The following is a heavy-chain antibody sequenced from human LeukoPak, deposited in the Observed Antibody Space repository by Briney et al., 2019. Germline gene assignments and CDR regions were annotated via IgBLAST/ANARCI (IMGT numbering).Heavy chain of an antibody. CDR3: ARGGDPVGFDY. CDR1: GGSFSGYY. V-gene: IGHV4-34*01. D-gene: IGHD3-10*01. CDR2: INHSGST. J-gene: IGHJ4*02. Sequence: SETLSLTCAVYGGSFSGYYWSWIRQPPGKGLEWIGEINHSGSTNYNPSLKSRVTISVDTSKNQFSLKLSSVTAADTAVYYCARGGDPVGFDYWGQGTLVTVSS.